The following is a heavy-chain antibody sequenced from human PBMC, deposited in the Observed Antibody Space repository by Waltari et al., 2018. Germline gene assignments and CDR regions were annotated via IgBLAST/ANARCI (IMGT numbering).Heavy chain of an antibody. CDR1: GYSISSGYY. Sequence: QVQLQESGPGLVKPSETLSLTCAVSGYSISSGYYWGWIRQPPGKGLEWIGSIYHSGSTYSNPSLKSRVTISVDTSKNQFSLKLSSVTAADTAVYYCARDLLHYDFWSGTGSGGMDVWGQGTTVIVSS. V-gene: IGHV4-38-2*02. D-gene: IGHD3-3*01. J-gene: IGHJ6*02. CDR2: IYHSGST. CDR3: ARDLLHYDFWSGTGSGGMDV.